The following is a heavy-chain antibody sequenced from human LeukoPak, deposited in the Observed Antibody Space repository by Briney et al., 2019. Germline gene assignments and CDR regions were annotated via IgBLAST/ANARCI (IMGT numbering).Heavy chain of an antibody. J-gene: IGHJ4*02. D-gene: IGHD5-18*01. Sequence: GGSLRLSCAASGFSISSYALHWVRQAPGRGLQYVSGISNGGSIDYANSVKGRFTISRDNSKNTLYLQMGSLRPEDMAVYYCARDFSYGSGFDYWGQGILVTVSS. V-gene: IGHV3-64*01. CDR1: GFSISSYA. CDR3: ARDFSYGSGFDY. CDR2: ISNGGSI.